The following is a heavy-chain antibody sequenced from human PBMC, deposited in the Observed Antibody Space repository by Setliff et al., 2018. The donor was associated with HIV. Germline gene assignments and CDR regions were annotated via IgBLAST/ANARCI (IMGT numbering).Heavy chain of an antibody. CDR3: ARSVRHRTVTMIVGRFDP. V-gene: IGHV4-34*01. Sequence: SETLSLTCAVYGGSFSGYYLSWIRQRPGKGLEWIGEINHSGSTNYNPSLKSRVPISVDTSKNQFSLKLSSVTAADTAVYYCARSVRHRTVTMIVGRFDPWGQGALGTVS. J-gene: IGHJ5*02. CDR1: GGSFSGYY. CDR2: INHSGST. D-gene: IGHD3-22*01.